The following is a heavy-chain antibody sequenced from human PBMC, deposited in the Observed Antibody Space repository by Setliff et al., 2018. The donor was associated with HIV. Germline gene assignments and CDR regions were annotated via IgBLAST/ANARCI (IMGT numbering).Heavy chain of an antibody. V-gene: IGHV1-8*03. CDR2: LNPKSGDT. CDR1: GYTFTSYD. CDR3: ARASLHYDPTDY. Sequence: ASVKVSCKTSGYTFTSYDVHWVRQATGQGLEWMGYLNPKSGDTGSAQRFQDRLTITADTSVSTAYLELGSLRSDDTAVYYCARASLHYDPTDYWGQGTLVTVSS. D-gene: IGHD3-22*01. J-gene: IGHJ4*02.